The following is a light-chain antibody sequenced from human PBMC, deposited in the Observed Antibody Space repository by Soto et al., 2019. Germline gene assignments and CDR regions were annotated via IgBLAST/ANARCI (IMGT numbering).Light chain of an antibody. J-gene: IGLJ1*01. CDR1: SSDVGGYNY. Sequence: QSVLTQPASVSGFPGQSITISCTGTSSDVGGYNYVSWYQQHPGKAPKLMIYDVSNRPSGVSNRFSGSKSGNTASLTISGLQAEDEADHYCSSYTSSSTLVFGTGTKVTVL. CDR2: DVS. V-gene: IGLV2-14*01. CDR3: SSYTSSSTLV.